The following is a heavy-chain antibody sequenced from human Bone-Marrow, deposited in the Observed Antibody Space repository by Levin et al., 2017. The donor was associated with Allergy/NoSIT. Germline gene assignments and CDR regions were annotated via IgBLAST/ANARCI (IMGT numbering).Heavy chain of an antibody. CDR3: TRHPGEDYYYSREYYFDY. D-gene: IGHD3-22*01. Sequence: GESLKISCAASGFTFSGSAMHWVRQASGKGLEWVGRIRSKANSYATAYAASVKGRFTISRDDSKNTAYLQMNSLKTEDTAVYYCTRHPGEDYYYSREYYFDYWGQGTLVTVSS. CDR1: GFTFSGSA. V-gene: IGHV3-73*01. J-gene: IGHJ4*02. CDR2: IRSKANSYAT.